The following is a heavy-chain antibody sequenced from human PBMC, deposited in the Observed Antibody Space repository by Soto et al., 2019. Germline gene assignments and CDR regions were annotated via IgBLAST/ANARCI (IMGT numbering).Heavy chain of an antibody. J-gene: IGHJ4*02. Sequence: VQLLESGGGLVQPGGSLRLSCAASGFTFSNYAMSWVRQAPGKGLEWGSAVSGSGGNTYNSESVQGRFTISRDSSKNMLNLQMNSLRAEDTAVYYCAKLNLFVSAAAGRGPFDYWGQGTLVTVSS. CDR3: AKLNLFVSAAAGRGPFDY. CDR2: VSGSGGNT. D-gene: IGHD6-13*01. V-gene: IGHV3-23*01. CDR1: GFTFSNYA.